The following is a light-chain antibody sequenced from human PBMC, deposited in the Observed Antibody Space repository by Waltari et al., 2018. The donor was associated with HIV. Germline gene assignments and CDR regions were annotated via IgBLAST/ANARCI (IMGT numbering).Light chain of an antibody. CDR1: NYNLGNHY. J-gene: IGLJ1*01. Sequence: QSVLTQPPSVSAAPGQKVSFPCSGGNYNLGNHYVSCYQQLPGRAPRLLINDNEKRPSGIPDRFSASKAGMSATLDITGLQIVDEADYYCGTWDSSLNLYVFGPGTTVAVL. V-gene: IGLV1-51*01. CDR3: GTWDSSLNLYV. CDR2: DNE.